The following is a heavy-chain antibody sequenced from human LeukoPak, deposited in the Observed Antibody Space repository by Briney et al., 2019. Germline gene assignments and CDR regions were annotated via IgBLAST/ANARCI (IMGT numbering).Heavy chain of an antibody. CDR3: AQRAYCSGASCYHHFDY. CDR2: ISTNGGST. J-gene: IGHJ4*02. Sequence: GGSLRLSCAASGFTFSSYSMNWVRQAPGKGLEWVSIISTNGGSTYYADSVKGRFTMSRDNSENTLYLQMNSLRAEDTAVYYCAQRAYCSGASCYHHFDYWGQGTLVTVSS. V-gene: IGHV3-23*01. D-gene: IGHD2-15*01. CDR1: GFTFSSYS.